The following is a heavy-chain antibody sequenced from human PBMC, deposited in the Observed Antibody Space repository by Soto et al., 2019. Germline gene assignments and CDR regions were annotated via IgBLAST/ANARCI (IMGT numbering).Heavy chain of an antibody. CDR3: ARARIAAALPDY. Sequence: GSLRLSCAASGFTFSSYAMGWVRQGPGKGPEWIGSVFYTGFTSYNPSLESRVSVSVDTSKNQFSLKLSSVTAADTAVYYCARARIAAALPDYWGQGTLVTVSS. D-gene: IGHD6-13*01. CDR1: GFTFSSYA. V-gene: IGHV4-38-2*01. CDR2: VFYTGFT. J-gene: IGHJ4*02.